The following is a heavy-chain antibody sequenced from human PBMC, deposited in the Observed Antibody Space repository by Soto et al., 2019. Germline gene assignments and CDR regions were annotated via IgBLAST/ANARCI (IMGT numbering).Heavy chain of an antibody. D-gene: IGHD3-10*01. CDR2: ISGSGGST. V-gene: IGHV3-23*01. Sequence: GGSLRLSCAASGFTFSSYAMSWVRQAPEKGLEWVSAISGSGGSTYYADSVKGRFTISRDNSKNTLYLQMNSLRAEDTAVYYCANSPFYYGSGSYWGGNNWFDPWGQGTLVTVSS. J-gene: IGHJ5*02. CDR3: ANSPFYYGSGSYWGGNNWFDP. CDR1: GFTFSSYA.